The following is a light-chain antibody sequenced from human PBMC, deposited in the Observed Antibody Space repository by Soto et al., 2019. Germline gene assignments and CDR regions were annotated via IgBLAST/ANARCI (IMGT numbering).Light chain of an antibody. CDR3: QQYNSYSRRT. Sequence: DIQMTQSPSTLSASVGDRVTITCRASQSISSWLAWYQQKPGKAPKLLIYDASSWESGVPSRFSGSGSGTEFTLTISSLQPDDFATYYCQQYNSYSRRTFGQGTKVEIK. V-gene: IGKV1-5*01. CDR1: QSISSW. CDR2: DAS. J-gene: IGKJ1*01.